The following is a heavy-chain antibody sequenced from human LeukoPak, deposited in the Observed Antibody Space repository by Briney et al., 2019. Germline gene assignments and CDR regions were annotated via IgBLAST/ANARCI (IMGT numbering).Heavy chain of an antibody. J-gene: IGHJ4*02. Sequence: SETLSLTCSVSGGSITSHYWSWMRQPPGKGLEWIGYIYYTGSTDYNPSLKSRVTISVDTSKNQLSLKLSSVTAADTAVYYCAREKEAAAGIDYWGQGTLVTVSS. CDR3: AREKEAAAGIDY. D-gene: IGHD6-13*01. CDR1: GGSITSHY. CDR2: IYYTGST. V-gene: IGHV4-59*11.